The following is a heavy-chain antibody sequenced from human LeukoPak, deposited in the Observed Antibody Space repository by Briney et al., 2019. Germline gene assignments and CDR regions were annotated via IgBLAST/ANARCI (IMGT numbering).Heavy chain of an antibody. D-gene: IGHD3-9*01. Sequence: SGPTLVKPTQTLTLTCTFSGFSLSTSGVGVGWIRQPPGKVLEWLALIYWDDDKRYSPSLKSRLTITKDTSKNQVALTMTNMDPVDTATYYCARLTYYDILTGYANPFFDYWGQGTLVTVSS. CDR2: IYWDDDK. CDR3: ARLTYYDILTGYANPFFDY. V-gene: IGHV2-5*02. J-gene: IGHJ4*02. CDR1: GFSLSTSGVG.